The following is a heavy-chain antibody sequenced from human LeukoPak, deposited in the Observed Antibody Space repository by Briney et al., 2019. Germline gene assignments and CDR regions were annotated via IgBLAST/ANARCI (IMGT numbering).Heavy chain of an antibody. CDR1: GYSISSGYY. J-gene: IGHJ4*02. V-gene: IGHV4-38-2*02. Sequence: PSETLSLTCTVSGYSISSGYYWGWIRQPPGKGLEWIGRIHTSGSTNYNPSLKSRVTMSVDTSKNQFSLKLSSVTAADTAVYYCARDRYYYDSSGYYRLDYWGQGTLVTVSS. CDR2: IHTSGST. D-gene: IGHD3-22*01. CDR3: ARDRYYYDSSGYYRLDY.